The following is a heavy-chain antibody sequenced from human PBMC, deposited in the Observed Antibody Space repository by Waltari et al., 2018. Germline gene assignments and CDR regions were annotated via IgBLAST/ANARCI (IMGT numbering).Heavy chain of an antibody. CDR2: IYHSGST. J-gene: IGHJ2*01. CDR3: ARDSPEVAAAGTWYFDL. CDR1: GYSISSGYY. D-gene: IGHD6-13*01. V-gene: IGHV4-38-2*02. Sequence: QVQLQESGPGLVKPSETLSLTCAVSGYSISSGYYWGWIRQPPGKGLEWIGSIYHSGSTYYNPSLKSRVTISVDTSKNQFSLKLSSVTAADTAVYYCARDSPEVAAAGTWYFDLWGRGTLVIVSS.